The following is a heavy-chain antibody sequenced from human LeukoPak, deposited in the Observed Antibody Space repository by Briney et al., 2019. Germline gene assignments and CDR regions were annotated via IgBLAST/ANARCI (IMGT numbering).Heavy chain of an antibody. CDR3: AKVYDYYYYGMDV. CDR2: ISSSGGST. J-gene: IGHJ6*02. Sequence: GGSLRLSCAVSGFTFSTYAMSWVRQAPGKGLEWVSAISSSGGSTYYADSVKGRFTISRDNSKNTLYLQMNSLRAEDTAVYYCAKVYDYYYYGMDVWGQGTTVTVSS. V-gene: IGHV3-23*01. CDR1: GFTFSTYA. D-gene: IGHD5/OR15-5a*01.